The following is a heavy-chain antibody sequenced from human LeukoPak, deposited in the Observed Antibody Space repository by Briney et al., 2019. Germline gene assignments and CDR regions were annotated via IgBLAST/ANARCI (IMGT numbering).Heavy chain of an antibody. CDR3: ARALTGAFRIGAFDI. CDR2: ISGSGGST. J-gene: IGHJ3*02. D-gene: IGHD7-27*01. Sequence: GGSLRLSCAASGFTFSSYAMSWVRQAPGKGLEWVSAISGSGGSTYYADSVKGRFTISRDNSKNTLYLQMNSLRAEDTAVYYCARALTGAFRIGAFDIWGQGTLVTVSS. CDR1: GFTFSSYA. V-gene: IGHV3-23*01.